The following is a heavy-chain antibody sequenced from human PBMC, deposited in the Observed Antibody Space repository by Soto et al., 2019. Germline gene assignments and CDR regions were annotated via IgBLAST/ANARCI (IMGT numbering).Heavy chain of an antibody. J-gene: IGHJ4*02. CDR3: ARAHSNGWYQNLDH. D-gene: IGHD6-19*01. V-gene: IGHV5-51*01. CDR2: IYPGDSDT. Sequence: PGESLKISCKASGYKFSNYWIAWVRQMPGKGLEWMGIIYPGDSDTRYNPSFQGQVTISADKSISTAYLQWSSLKASDSAMYYCARAHSNGWYQNLDHWGPGTLVTVSS. CDR1: GYKFSNYW.